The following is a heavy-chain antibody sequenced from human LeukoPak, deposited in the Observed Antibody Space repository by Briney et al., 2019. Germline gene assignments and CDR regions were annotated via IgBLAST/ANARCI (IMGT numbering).Heavy chain of an antibody. Sequence: PGGSLRLSCAASGFTISDYHMSWIRQAPGKGLEWVSYSSSSSSYTYADSVKGRFTISRDNARNSLYLQMNSLRAEDTAVYYCARDFHWGQGTLVTVSS. CDR1: GFTISDYH. CDR3: ARDFH. J-gene: IGHJ4*02. CDR2: SSSSSSY. V-gene: IGHV3-11*05. D-gene: IGHD2/OR15-2a*01.